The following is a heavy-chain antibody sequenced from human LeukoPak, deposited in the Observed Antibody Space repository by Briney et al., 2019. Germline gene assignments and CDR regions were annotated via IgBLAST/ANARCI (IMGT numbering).Heavy chain of an antibody. CDR3: AKARCYSTSCSHYFDY. Sequence: GGSLRLSCAASGFTFSSYGIHWVRQAPGKGLEWVAVISYDESHKYYADSVKGRFTISRDNSKNTLYLQMNSLRAEDTAVYYCAKARCYSTSCSHYFDYWGQGTLVTVSS. CDR2: ISYDESHK. D-gene: IGHD2-2*01. CDR1: GFTFSSYG. J-gene: IGHJ4*02. V-gene: IGHV3-30*18.